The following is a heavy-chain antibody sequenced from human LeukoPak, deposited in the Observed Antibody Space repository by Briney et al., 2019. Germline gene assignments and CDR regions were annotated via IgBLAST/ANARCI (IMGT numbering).Heavy chain of an antibody. CDR2: ISRDSSTM. CDR3: AKESGKFDY. CDR1: GFTFSSYE. Sequence: PGGSLRLSCEASGFTFSSYEMNWVRQAPGKGLEWVSYISRDSSTMDYSDSVKGRFSISRDNSKNSLYLEMNSLRTEDAAMYYCAKESGKFDYWGQGTLVAVSS. J-gene: IGHJ4*02. V-gene: IGHV3-48*03.